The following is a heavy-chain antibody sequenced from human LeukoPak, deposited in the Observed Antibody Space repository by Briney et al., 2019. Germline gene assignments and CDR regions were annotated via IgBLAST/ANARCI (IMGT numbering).Heavy chain of an antibody. J-gene: IGHJ4*02. Sequence: ASVKVSCKVSGYTLTELSTHWVRQAPGKGLEWMGGIIPIFGTANYAQKFQGRVTINADESTGTAYMELRSLRSEDAAVYYCARGEGRYCSSTSCYVYWGQGTLVTVSS. CDR3: ARGEGRYCSSTSCYVY. D-gene: IGHD2-2*01. CDR2: IIPIFGTA. V-gene: IGHV1-69*13. CDR1: GYTLTELS.